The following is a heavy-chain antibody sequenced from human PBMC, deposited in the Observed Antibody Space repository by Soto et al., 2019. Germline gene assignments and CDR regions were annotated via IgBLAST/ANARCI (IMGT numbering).Heavy chain of an antibody. J-gene: IGHJ6*03. D-gene: IGHD5-18*01. CDR2: INAGNGNT. V-gene: IGHV1-3*01. Sequence: ASVKVSCKASGYTFTSYAMHWVRQAPGQRLEWMGWINAGNGNTKYSQKFQGRVTITRDTSASTAYMELSSLRSEDTAVYYCARDQQLWFLEQYYMDVWGKGTTVTVSS. CDR3: ARDQQLWFLEQYYMDV. CDR1: GYTFTSYA.